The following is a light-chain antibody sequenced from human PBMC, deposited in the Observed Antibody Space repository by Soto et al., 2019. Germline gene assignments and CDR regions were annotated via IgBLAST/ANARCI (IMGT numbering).Light chain of an antibody. CDR3: QQYGSSRWT. CDR1: QSVSSSY. J-gene: IGKJ1*01. CDR2: GAS. Sequence: EIVLTQSPGTLSLSPGERATLSCRASQSVSSSYLAWYQQNRGQARRLLIYGASSRAPGIPDRFGGSGSGTDFTLTISRLEPEDFAVYYCQQYGSSRWTFGQGTKVEI. V-gene: IGKV3-20*01.